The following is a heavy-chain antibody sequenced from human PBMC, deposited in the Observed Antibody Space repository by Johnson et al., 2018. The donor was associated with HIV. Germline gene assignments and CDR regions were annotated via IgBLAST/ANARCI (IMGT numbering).Heavy chain of an antibody. CDR2: ISSSGTNI. Sequence: QVQLVESGGGLVKPGGSLRLSCAASGFIFSDYYMSWIRQAPGKGLEWVSYISSSGTNIYYADSVKGRFSISRDNAKSSLYLQMNSLRAEDTALYYCTRVVVITQEKWGQGTMVTVSS. D-gene: IGHD3-22*01. V-gene: IGHV3-11*01. J-gene: IGHJ3*01. CDR3: TRVVVITQEK. CDR1: GFIFSDYY.